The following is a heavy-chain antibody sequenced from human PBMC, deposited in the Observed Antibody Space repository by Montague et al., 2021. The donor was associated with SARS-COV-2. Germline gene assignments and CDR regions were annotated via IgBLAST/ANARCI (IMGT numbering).Heavy chain of an antibody. J-gene: IGHJ6*02. CDR3: ARDEVDIVVVPAADTGYYYYGMDV. V-gene: IGHV3-30-3*01. CDR1: GFTFSSYA. Sequence: SLRLSYAASGFTFSSYAMHWVRQAPGKGLEWVAVISYDGSNKYYADSVKGRFTISRDNSKNTLYLQMNSLRAEDTAVYYCARDEVDIVVVPAADTGYYYYGMDVWGQGITVTVSS. CDR2: ISYDGSNK. D-gene: IGHD2-2*03.